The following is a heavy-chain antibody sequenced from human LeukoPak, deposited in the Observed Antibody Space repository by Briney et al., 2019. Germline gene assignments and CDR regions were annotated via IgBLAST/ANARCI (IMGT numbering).Heavy chain of an antibody. J-gene: IGHJ4*02. CDR3: ARGNSRGYYYFDY. CDR2: IYTSGST. Sequence: SETLSLTCTVSGGSISSSSYYWSWIRQPAGKGLEWIGRIYTSGSTNYNPSLKSRVTMSVDTSKNQFSLKLSSVTAADTAVYYCARGNSRGYYYFDYWGQGTLVTVSS. D-gene: IGHD3-22*01. CDR1: GGSISSSSYY. V-gene: IGHV4-61*02.